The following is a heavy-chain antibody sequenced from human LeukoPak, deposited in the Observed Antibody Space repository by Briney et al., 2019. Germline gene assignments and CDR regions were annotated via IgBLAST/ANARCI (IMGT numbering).Heavy chain of an antibody. Sequence: GGSLRLSCEASGRTIGLYGMFWVRQAPGKGLEWVAAIWFDGSNKYYADSVKGRFTISRDNSRNTVLLQMDSLSAEDTAVYYCARERYEGSGSHYFALDVWGQGTMVIVSS. D-gene: IGHD3-10*01. CDR3: ARERYEGSGSHYFALDV. V-gene: IGHV3-33*07. J-gene: IGHJ6*02. CDR1: GRTIGLYG. CDR2: IWFDGSNK.